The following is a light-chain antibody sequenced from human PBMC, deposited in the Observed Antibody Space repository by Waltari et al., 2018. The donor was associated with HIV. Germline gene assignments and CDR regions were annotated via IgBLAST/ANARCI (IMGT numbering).Light chain of an antibody. V-gene: IGLV2-14*01. CDR2: EVS. Sequence: GQSITISCTGTSSDVGGYDYVSWYQQHPGKAPKLMIYEVSNRPSGVSTRFSGSKSGNTASLIISGLQAEDEADYYCTSYTSSTTLVFGTGTKVTVL. CDR1: SSDVGGYDY. J-gene: IGLJ1*01. CDR3: TSYTSSTTLV.